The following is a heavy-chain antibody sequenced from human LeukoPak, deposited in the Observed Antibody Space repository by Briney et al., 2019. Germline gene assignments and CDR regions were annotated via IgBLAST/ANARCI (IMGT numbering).Heavy chain of an antibody. CDR2: IYSGVST. CDR1: GFTVSSNY. Sequence: GGSLRLSCAASGFTVSSNYMSWVRQAPGKGVEWVSVIYSGVSTYYADSVKGRCTIYRDNSKNTLYLQMNSLRAADTAVYYCARDGGGYARFGPWGQGTLVTASS. J-gene: IGHJ5*02. D-gene: IGHD3-16*01. CDR3: ARDGGGYARFGP. V-gene: IGHV3-53*01.